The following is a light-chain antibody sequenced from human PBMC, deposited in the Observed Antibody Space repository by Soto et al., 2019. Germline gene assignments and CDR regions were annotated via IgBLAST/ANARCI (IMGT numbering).Light chain of an antibody. J-gene: IGLJ1*01. CDR3: CSYTRSGNLI. CDR2: DVS. V-gene: IGLV2-14*01. CDR1: SGDIGDYNY. Sequence: QSARTQPASVSGSPGQSITISCVGTSGDIGDYNYVSWYQQHPGKVPKVIIYDVSNRPSGVSYRCSGTKSGNTASLTVSGLQAEDEADYYCCSYTRSGNLIFGTGTKITVL.